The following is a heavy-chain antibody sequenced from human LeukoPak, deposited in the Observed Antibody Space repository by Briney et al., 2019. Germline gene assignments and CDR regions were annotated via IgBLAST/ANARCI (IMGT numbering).Heavy chain of an antibody. J-gene: IGHJ3*02. CDR1: GFTFSSYA. Sequence: GRSLRLSCAASGFTFSSYAMHWVRQAPGKGLEWVAVISYDGSNKYYADSVKGRFTISRDNSKNTLYLQMNSLRSDDTAVYYCASARYYYDSSGYYYSGLDAFDIWGQGTMVTVSS. CDR3: ASARYYYDSSGYYYSGLDAFDI. D-gene: IGHD3-22*01. V-gene: IGHV3-30*04. CDR2: ISYDGSNK.